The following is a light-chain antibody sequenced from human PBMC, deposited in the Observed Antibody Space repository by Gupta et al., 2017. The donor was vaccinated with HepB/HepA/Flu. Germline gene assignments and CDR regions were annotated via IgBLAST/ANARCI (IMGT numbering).Light chain of an antibody. CDR2: GAS. CDR1: QTVTRNF. V-gene: IGKV3-20*01. CDR3: QQYGSPTRT. Sequence: EIVLPQSPGTLSLSPGESATLSCRASQTVTRNFLAWYQHKPGQAPRLLIDGASSRATGIADRFSGSGSGTDFTLTISRLEPEDFAVYYCQQYGSPTRTFGQGTKVEIK. J-gene: IGKJ1*01.